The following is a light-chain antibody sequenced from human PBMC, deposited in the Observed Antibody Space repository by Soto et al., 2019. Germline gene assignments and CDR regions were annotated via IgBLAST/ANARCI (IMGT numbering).Light chain of an antibody. V-gene: IGLV2-14*01. CDR2: EVS. CDR3: FSYTTSTAYV. J-gene: IGLJ1*01. CDR1: SSDVGGYNY. Sequence: QSALTQPASVSGSPGQSITISCTGTSSDVGGYNYVSWYQLHPGKAPKLMVYEVSNRPSGVSNRFSGSKSGNTASLTISGLQAEDEADYYCFSYTTSTAYVFGTGTKVTVL.